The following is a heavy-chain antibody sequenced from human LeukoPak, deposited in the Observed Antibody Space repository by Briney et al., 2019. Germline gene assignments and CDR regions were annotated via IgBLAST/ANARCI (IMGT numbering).Heavy chain of an antibody. V-gene: IGHV3-48*04. CDR2: VGIDSGNT. D-gene: IGHD5-12*01. Sequence: PGGSLRLSCAASGFIFNDYSMYWVRQAPGKGLEWISYVGIDSGNTKYADSVKGRFTISGDRAKNSVFLQMNSLRVEDTAVYYCARDHRYAFDNWGQGVLVTVSS. CDR1: GFIFNDYS. J-gene: IGHJ4*02. CDR3: ARDHRYAFDN.